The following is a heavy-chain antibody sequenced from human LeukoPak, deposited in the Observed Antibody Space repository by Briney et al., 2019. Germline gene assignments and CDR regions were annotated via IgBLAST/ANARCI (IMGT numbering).Heavy chain of an antibody. CDR2: IYCSGST. V-gene: IGHV4-59*08. J-gene: IGHJ4*02. CDR1: GGSINNYY. Sequence: SEALSLTCTVSGGSINNYYWSWIRQPPGKGLEWIGYIYCSGSTNYNPSLKSRVTMSVDTSKNQFSLKLSSMTAADTAVFYCARHEWSRGLVDYWGQGTLVTVSS. CDR3: ARHEWSRGLVDY. D-gene: IGHD3-3*01.